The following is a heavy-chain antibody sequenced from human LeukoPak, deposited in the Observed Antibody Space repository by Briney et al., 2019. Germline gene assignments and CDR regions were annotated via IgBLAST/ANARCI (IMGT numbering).Heavy chain of an antibody. CDR1: GGSFSGYY. J-gene: IGHJ6*03. Sequence: SETLSLTCAVYGGSFSGYYWSWIRQPPGKGLEWIGEINHSGSTNYNPSLKSRVTISVDTSKNQFSLKLSSVTAADTAVYYCARVRDYYYYMDVWGKGTTVTVSS. CDR2: INHSGST. V-gene: IGHV4-34*01. D-gene: IGHD3-22*01. CDR3: ARVRDYYYYMDV.